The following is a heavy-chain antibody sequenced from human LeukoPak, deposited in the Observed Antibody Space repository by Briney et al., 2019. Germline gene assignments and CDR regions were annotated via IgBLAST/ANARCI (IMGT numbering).Heavy chain of an antibody. CDR2: INHSGST. CDR3: AMVVGAMRSDAFDI. CDR1: GGSFSGYY. D-gene: IGHD1-26*01. J-gene: IGHJ3*02. V-gene: IGHV4-34*01. Sequence: SETLSLTCAVYGGSFSGYYWSWIRQPPGKGLEWIGEINHSGSTNYNPSLKSRVTISVDTSKNQFSLKLSSVTAADTAVYYCAMVVGAMRSDAFDIWGQGTMVTVSS.